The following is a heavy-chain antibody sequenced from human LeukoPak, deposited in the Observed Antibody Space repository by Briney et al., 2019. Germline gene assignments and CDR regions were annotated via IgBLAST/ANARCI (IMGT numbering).Heavy chain of an antibody. J-gene: IGHJ4*02. V-gene: IGHV3-7*05. D-gene: IGHD1-26*01. CDR3: AKDLGYSGSYIDC. CDR2: IKQDGSEK. CDR1: GFTFSSYW. Sequence: GGSLRLSCAASGFTFSSYWMSWVRQAPGKGLEWVANIKQDGSEKYYVDSVKGRFTISRDNAKNSLYLQMNSLRAEDTAVYYCAKDLGYSGSYIDCWGQGTLVTVSS.